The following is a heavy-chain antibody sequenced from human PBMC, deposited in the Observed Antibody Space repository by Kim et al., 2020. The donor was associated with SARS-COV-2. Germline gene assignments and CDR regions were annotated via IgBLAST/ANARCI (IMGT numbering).Heavy chain of an antibody. J-gene: IGHJ4*02. Sequence: SETLSLTCAVSGGSISSSNWWSWVRQPPGKGLEWIGEIYHSGSTNYNPSLKSRVTISVDKSKNQFSLKLSSVTAADTAVYYCASIYCSGGSCYGAHYWGQGTLVTVSS. CDR2: IYHSGST. D-gene: IGHD2-15*01. V-gene: IGHV4-4*02. CDR3: ASIYCSGGSCYGAHY. CDR1: GGSISSSNW.